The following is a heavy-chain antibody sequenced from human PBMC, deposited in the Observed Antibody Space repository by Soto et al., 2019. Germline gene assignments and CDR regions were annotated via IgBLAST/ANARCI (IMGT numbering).Heavy chain of an antibody. CDR1: GFTFSSYS. V-gene: IGHV3-21*01. CDR3: ARDAYCSSTSCYVSDAFDI. J-gene: IGHJ3*02. CDR2: IISSSSYI. Sequence: EVQLVESGGGLVKPGGSLRLSCAASGFTFSSYSMNWVRQAPGKGLEWVSSIISSSSYIYYADSVKGRFTISRDNAKNSLYLQMNSLRAEDTAVYYCARDAYCSSTSCYVSDAFDIWGQGTMVTVSS. D-gene: IGHD2-2*01.